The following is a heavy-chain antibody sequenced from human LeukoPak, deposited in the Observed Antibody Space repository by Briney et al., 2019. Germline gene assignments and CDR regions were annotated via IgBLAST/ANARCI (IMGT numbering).Heavy chain of an antibody. D-gene: IGHD1-26*01. CDR3: AKDNSGTYGGFDP. CDR1: GFTFSRYS. Sequence: PGGSLRLSCAASGFTFSRYSMNWVRQAPGKGMEWVSGISWNSGSIGYADSVKGRFTISRDNAKNSLYLQMNSLRAEDTALYYCAKDNSGTYGGFDPWGQGTLVTVSS. CDR2: ISWNSGSI. J-gene: IGHJ5*02. V-gene: IGHV3-9*01.